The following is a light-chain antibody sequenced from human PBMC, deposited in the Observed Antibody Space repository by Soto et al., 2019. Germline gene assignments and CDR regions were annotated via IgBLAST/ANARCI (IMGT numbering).Light chain of an antibody. CDR1: QSVSTN. CDR2: GAS. J-gene: IGKJ4*01. Sequence: EIVMTQSPATLSVSPGERATLSCRASQSVSTNLAWYQQKPGQAPRLLIYGASTRATGFPARFSGSGSGTDFTLTISSLQSGDFAVYYCQQYNDWPLTFGGGTKVEIK. V-gene: IGKV3-15*01. CDR3: QQYNDWPLT.